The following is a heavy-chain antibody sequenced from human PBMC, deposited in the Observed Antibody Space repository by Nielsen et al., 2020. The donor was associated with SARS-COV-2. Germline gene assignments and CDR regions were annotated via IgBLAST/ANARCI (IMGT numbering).Heavy chain of an antibody. D-gene: IGHD5-12*01. V-gene: IGHV3-33*01. CDR3: ARVAGGSFHYYSMDV. CDR1: GFSFSNYG. Sequence: GGSLRLSCEGSGFSFSNYGMHWVRQAPGKGLEWVAHIWYDESNQFYGDSVRGRFTVSRDNSKNTLYLQMDSLRVEDTALYYCARVAGGSFHYYSMDVWGQGTPVTVSS. CDR2: IWYDESNQ. J-gene: IGHJ6*02.